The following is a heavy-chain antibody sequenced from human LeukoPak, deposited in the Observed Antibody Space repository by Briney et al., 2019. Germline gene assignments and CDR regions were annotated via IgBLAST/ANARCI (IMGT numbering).Heavy chain of an antibody. CDR1: GYSFTSYW. CDR3: ARGDTTGYLQLLY. V-gene: IGHV5-51*01. CDR2: IYPGDADT. J-gene: IGHJ4*02. D-gene: IGHD3-22*01. Sequence: GESLKISCKGSGYSFTSYWIGWVRQMPGKGLDWMGIIYPGDADTRYRPSFQGQVTISADKSISTAYLQWSSLKASDTAMYYCARGDTTGYLQLLYWGQGPLVTVSS.